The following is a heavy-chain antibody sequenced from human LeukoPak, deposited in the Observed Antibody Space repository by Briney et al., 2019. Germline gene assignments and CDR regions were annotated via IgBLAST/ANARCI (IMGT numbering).Heavy chain of an antibody. D-gene: IGHD3-10*01. V-gene: IGHV4-34*01. CDR2: INHSGST. CDR3: ARGVWFGEAYFGY. Sequence: SETLSLTCAVYGGSFSGYYWSWIRQPPGKGLEWIGEINHSGSTNYNPSLKSRVTISVDTSKNQFSLKLSSVTAADTAVYYCARGVWFGEAYFGYWGQGTLVTVSS. CDR1: GGSFSGYY. J-gene: IGHJ4*02.